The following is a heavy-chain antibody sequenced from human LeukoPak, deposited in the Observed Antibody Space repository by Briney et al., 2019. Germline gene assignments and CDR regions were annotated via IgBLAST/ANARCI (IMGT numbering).Heavy chain of an antibody. D-gene: IGHD6-13*01. Sequence: SETLSLTCTVSGGSISSYYWSCIRQPPGKGLEWIGYIYYSGSTNYNPSLKSRVTISVDTSKNQFSLKLSSVTAADTAVYYCASGGSSEGNWGQGTLVTVSS. CDR2: IYYSGST. CDR1: GGSISSYY. CDR3: ASGGSSEGN. J-gene: IGHJ4*02. V-gene: IGHV4-59*01.